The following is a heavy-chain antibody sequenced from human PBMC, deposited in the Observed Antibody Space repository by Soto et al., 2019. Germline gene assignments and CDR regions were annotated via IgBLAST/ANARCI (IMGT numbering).Heavy chain of an antibody. CDR3: AKFEGHPLEYWYLDF. CDR2: IHGGGGAT. Sequence: EVQLLESGGGLVQPGGSLRLSCAASGFTFSAYAMGWVRQAPGKGLEWVSTIHGGGGATHYADSVKGRFNISRDDSKNTLDAQMNSLRAEDTTVYYCAKFEGHPLEYWYLDFWGRGTLVTVSS. V-gene: IGHV3-23*01. D-gene: IGHD1-1*01. J-gene: IGHJ2*01. CDR1: GFTFSAYA.